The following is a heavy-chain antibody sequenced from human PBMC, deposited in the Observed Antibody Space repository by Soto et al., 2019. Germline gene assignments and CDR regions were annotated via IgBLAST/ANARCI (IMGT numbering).Heavy chain of an antibody. V-gene: IGHV3-15*01. CDR2: IKSQRDGGTT. J-gene: IGHJ3*01. CDR3: TRKGTQAEDGDYADGFDV. D-gene: IGHD4-17*01. CDR1: GMAFRNSW. Sequence: EVQLAESGGGLVKPGGSLRLSCAASGMAFRNSWMAWVRQAPGKGPEWIARIKSQRDGGTTAYAAPLKGRFTISRDDSESTVYLEMNRLRAEDTGMYYCTRKGTQAEDGDYADGFDVWGQGTMVTVSS.